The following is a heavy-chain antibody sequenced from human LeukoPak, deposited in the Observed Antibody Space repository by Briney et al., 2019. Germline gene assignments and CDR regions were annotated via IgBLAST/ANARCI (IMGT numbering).Heavy chain of an antibody. V-gene: IGHV3-53*01. J-gene: IGHJ6*03. Sequence: GGSLRLSCAASGFTVSSNYMSWVRQAPGKGLEWVSVIYSGGSTYYADSVKGRFTISRDNSKNTLSLQMNTLRAEDTAVYYCARAVQFRRPYYYYYMDVWGKGTTVTVSS. CDR1: GFTVSSNY. D-gene: IGHD4-17*01. CDR3: ARAVQFRRPYYYYYMDV. CDR2: IYSGGST.